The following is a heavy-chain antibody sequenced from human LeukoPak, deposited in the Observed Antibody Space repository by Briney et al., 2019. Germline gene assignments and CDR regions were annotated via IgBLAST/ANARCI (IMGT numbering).Heavy chain of an antibody. CDR3: ARATNPMTPFDY. J-gene: IGHJ4*02. CDR1: GFTFSSSA. V-gene: IGHV3-23*01. Sequence: PGGSLRLSCAASGFTFSSSAMSWVRQAPGKGLEWVSSISGSGSGGSTYYADSVKGRFTISRDNAKNSLYLQMNSLRAEDTAVYYCARATNPMTPFDYWGQGTLVTVSS. CDR2: ISGSGSGGST.